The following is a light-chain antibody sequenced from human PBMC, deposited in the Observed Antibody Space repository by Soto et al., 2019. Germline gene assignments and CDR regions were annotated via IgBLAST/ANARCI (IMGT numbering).Light chain of an antibody. CDR1: QGISSY. CDR3: QQYYSYPYT. Sequence: AIRMTQSPSSLSASTGDRVTITCRARQGISSYLAWYQQKPGKAPKLLIYAASTVQSGVPSRFSGSGSGTDFTLTISCLQSEDCATYYCQQYYSYPYTFGQGTTLAIK. V-gene: IGKV1-8*01. CDR2: AAS. J-gene: IGKJ2*01.